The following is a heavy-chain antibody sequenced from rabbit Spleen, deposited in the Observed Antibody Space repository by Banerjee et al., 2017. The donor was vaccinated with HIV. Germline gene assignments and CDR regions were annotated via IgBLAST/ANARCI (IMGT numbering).Heavy chain of an antibody. Sequence: QSLEESGGGLVKPGASLTLTCKASGFSFNSGYDMCWVRQAPGKGLEWIACMYAGSSGSTYSATWAKGRFTISKTSSTTVTLQMTSLTAADTATYFCARDGAGGSYFALWGQGTLVTVS. CDR2: MYAGSSGST. V-gene: IGHV1S40*01. D-gene: IGHD8-1*01. CDR3: ARDGAGGSYFAL. J-gene: IGHJ3*01. CDR1: GFSFNSGYD.